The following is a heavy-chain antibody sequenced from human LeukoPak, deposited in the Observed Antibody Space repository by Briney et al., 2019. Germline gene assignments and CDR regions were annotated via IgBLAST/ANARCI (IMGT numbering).Heavy chain of an antibody. Sequence: GGSLRLSCAASGFIFSTYTMNWVRQAPEKGLEWVSYISSSSDTIYYADSVKGRFTISRDNSKNTLYLQMNSLRAEDTAVYYCAKDDNYIRFSSWGQGTLVTVSS. CDR3: AKDDNYIRFSS. CDR1: GFIFSTYT. CDR2: ISSSSDTI. V-gene: IGHV3-48*01. J-gene: IGHJ5*02. D-gene: IGHD3-16*01.